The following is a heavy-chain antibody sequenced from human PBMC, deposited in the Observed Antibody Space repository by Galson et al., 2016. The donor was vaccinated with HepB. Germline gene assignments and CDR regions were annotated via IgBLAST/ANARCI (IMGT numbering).Heavy chain of an antibody. V-gene: IGHV3-23*01. CDR2: ISGGNT. J-gene: IGHJ6*01. D-gene: IGHD6-13*01. CDR1: GFTFSTYA. CDR3: AKVLSYSAGHGLDV. Sequence: SLRLSCAASGFTFSTYAMSWVRQAPGKGLEWVSLISGGNTYYADSVRGRFTISRDNSKNTLYLQMNSLRAEDTAVYYCAKVLSYSAGHGLDVRGQGTTVTVSS.